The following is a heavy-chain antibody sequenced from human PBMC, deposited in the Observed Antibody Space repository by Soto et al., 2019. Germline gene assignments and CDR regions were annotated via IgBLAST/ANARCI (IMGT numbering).Heavy chain of an antibody. D-gene: IGHD6-19*01. J-gene: IGHJ4*02. V-gene: IGHV3-33*01. Sequence: GGSLRLSCAASGFTFSTYGMHWVRQAPGKGLEWLAIIWYDGTNKFYADSVKGRFTVSRDNYKNTLYLQMNGLRAEDTAVYYCATDGPPIAVAGTYPEHWGQGTLVTVSS. CDR2: IWYDGTNK. CDR1: GFTFSTYG. CDR3: ATDGPPIAVAGTYPEH.